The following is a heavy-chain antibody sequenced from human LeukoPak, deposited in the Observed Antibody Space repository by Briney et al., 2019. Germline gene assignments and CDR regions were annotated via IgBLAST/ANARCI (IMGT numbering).Heavy chain of an antibody. CDR3: ARAYSSSCCGDY. V-gene: IGHV3-7*03. D-gene: IGHD6-6*01. J-gene: IGHJ4*02. CDR1: GFTFSNFW. CDR2: IKQDGSEK. Sequence: QPGGSLRLSCAASGFTFSNFWMSWVRQAPGKGLEWVANIKQDGSEKYYVDSVKGRFTISRDNAKNSLYLQMNSLRAEDTAVYYCARAYSSSCCGDYWGQGTLVTVSS.